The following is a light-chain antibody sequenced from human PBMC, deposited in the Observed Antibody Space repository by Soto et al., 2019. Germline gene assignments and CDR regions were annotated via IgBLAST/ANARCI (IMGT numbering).Light chain of an antibody. J-gene: IGLJ1*01. Sequence: QSALTQPASVSGSPGQSITISCTGTSSDVGGYNYVSWYQQHPGKAPKLMIYEVSNRPSGVSNRFSGSKSGNTASLTISGLQAEDEAIYYCQSYDASLSGYVFGTGTKLTVL. CDR1: SSDVGGYNY. CDR2: EVS. CDR3: QSYDASLSGYV. V-gene: IGLV2-14*01.